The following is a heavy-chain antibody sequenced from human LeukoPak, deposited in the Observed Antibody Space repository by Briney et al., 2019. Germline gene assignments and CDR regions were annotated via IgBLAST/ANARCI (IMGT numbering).Heavy chain of an antibody. CDR1: GFTFSSHG. CDR3: ARMSEI. J-gene: IGHJ4*02. Sequence: GGSLRLSCAASGFTFSSHGMHWVRQAPGKGLEWEAVIWYDGSNKYYVDSVKGRFTISRDNSKNMLYLQMNSLRVEDTAIYYCARMSEIWGQGTLVTVSS. V-gene: IGHV3-33*01. CDR2: IWYDGSNK.